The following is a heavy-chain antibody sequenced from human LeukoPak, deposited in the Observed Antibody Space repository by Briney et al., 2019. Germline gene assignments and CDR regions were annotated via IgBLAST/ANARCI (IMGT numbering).Heavy chain of an antibody. Sequence: ASVKVSCKASGYTLTSYGISWVRQAPGQGLEWMGWISAYNGNTNYAQKPQGRVTMTTDTSTSTAYMELRSLRSDDTAVYYCARGGGSSWYVGHFDPWGQGTLVTVSS. J-gene: IGHJ5*02. D-gene: IGHD6-13*01. CDR3: ARGGGSSWYVGHFDP. CDR2: ISAYNGNT. V-gene: IGHV1-18*01. CDR1: GYTLTSYG.